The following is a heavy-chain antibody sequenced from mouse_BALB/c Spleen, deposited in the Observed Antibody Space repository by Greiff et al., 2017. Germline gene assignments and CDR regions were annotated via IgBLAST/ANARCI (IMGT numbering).Heavy chain of an antibody. J-gene: IGHJ1*01. CDR1: GYTFTSYW. Sequence: QVQLQQSGAELAKPGASVKMSCKASGYTFTSYWMHWVKQRPGQGLEWIGYINPSTGYTEYNQKFKDKATLTADKSSSTAYMQLSSLTSEDSAVYYCARGGYDADGYCYFDVWGAGTTVTVAA. CDR2: INPSTGYT. V-gene: IGHV1-7*01. D-gene: IGHD2-2*01. CDR3: ARGGYDADGYCYFDV.